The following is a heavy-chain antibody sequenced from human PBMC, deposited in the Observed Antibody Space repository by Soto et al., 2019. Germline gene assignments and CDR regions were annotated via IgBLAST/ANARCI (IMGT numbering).Heavy chain of an antibody. CDR1: GFSFTNYE. D-gene: IGHD3-16*01. V-gene: IGHV3-48*03. J-gene: IGHJ4*02. Sequence: LRLSCAVSGFSFTNYEMNWVRQAPGKGLEWIAYIGLSRDTIYYADSVKGRFTISRDHAKNSLELQMNSLRADDTALYYCARESFSASPNFFDYWGRGTQVTVSS. CDR2: IGLSRDTI. CDR3: ARESFSASPNFFDY.